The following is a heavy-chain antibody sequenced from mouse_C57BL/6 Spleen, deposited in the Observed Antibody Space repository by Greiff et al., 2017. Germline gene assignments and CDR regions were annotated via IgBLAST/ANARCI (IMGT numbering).Heavy chain of an antibody. J-gene: IGHJ4*01. CDR3: ARDLPMDY. V-gene: IGHV1-42*01. CDR1: GYSFTGYY. CDR2: TNPSTGGT. Sequence: EVKLMESGPELVKPGASVKLSCKASGYSFTGYYMNWVKQSPEKSLEWIGETNPSTGGTTYNQKFKAKATLTVDKSSSTAYMQLKSLTSEDSAVYYCARDLPMDYWGQGTSVTVSS.